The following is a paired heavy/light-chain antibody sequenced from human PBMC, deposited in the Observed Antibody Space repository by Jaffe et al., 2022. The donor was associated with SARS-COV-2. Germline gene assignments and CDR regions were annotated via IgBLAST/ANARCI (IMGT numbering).Light chain of an antibody. J-gene: IGKJ4*01. V-gene: IGKV3-20*01. Sequence: IVLTQSPDTLSLSPGERATFSCRASQSLKTAYLAWYQQKPGQAPSLVIYGASSRATGIPDRFSGSGSGTDFTLTISRLEPEDFAVYYCQHYGGSTFTFGGGTRVEIK. CDR2: GAS. CDR3: QHYGGSTFT. CDR1: QSLKTAY.
Heavy chain of an antibody. Sequence: EVQLVESGGGLVQPGGSLRLSCAASGFTFSNYWLHWVRQDPGKGLVWLSRINSDASIKTYADSAKGRFTISRDNAKNTLYLQMTSLRVEDTAVYYCTRDRVWCSGGGCYEYGMDVWGQGTTVTVSS. CDR3: TRDRVWCSGGGCYEYGMDV. D-gene: IGHD2-15*01. CDR2: INSDASIK. CDR1: GFTFSNYW. V-gene: IGHV3-74*03. J-gene: IGHJ6*02.